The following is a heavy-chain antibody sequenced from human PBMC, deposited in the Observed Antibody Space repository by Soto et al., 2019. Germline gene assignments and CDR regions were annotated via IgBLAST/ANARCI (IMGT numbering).Heavy chain of an antibody. V-gene: IGHV1-8*01. CDR1: GYTFTSYD. CDR2: MNPNSGNT. CDR3: ESADLNTVLRSFAWLRPYGMDV. J-gene: IGHJ6*02. Sequence: ASVKVSCKASGYTFTSYDINWVRQATGQGLEGMGWMNPNSGNTGYAQKFQGRVTMTRNTSISTDYMELSSMRSEDTAVYYCESADLNTVLRSFAWLRPYGMDVWGQGTTVTVSS. D-gene: IGHD3-9*01.